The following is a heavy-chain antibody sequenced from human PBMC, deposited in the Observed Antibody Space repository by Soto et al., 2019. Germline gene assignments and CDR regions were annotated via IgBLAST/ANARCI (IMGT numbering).Heavy chain of an antibody. J-gene: IGHJ6*02. Sequence: QVQLQESGPGLVKPSQTLSLSCNVYGVPVSSGDYYWSWIRQHAGRGLGWIGYIDRSGSTYYKPSLRGRVIMSVDTSTNQISLRLLSVTAADTAVYYCARDSGGNSENYYGLDVWGHGTTVTVSS. V-gene: IGHV4-31*03. CDR2: IDRSGST. D-gene: IGHD1-1*01. CDR1: GVPVSSGDYY. CDR3: ARDSGGNSENYYGLDV.